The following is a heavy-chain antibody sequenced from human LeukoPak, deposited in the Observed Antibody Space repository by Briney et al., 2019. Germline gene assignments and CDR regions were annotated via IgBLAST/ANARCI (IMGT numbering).Heavy chain of an antibody. J-gene: IGHJ5*02. D-gene: IGHD2-2*01. CDR2: INHSGST. V-gene: IGHV4-34*01. CDR1: GGSFSGHY. Sequence: SETLSLTCAVYGGSFSGHYWSWIRQPPGKGLEWIGEINHSGSTNYNPSLKSRVTISVDTSKNQFSLKLSSVTAADTAVYYCARGRLGCSSTSCYSGLDWFDPWGQGTLVTVSS. CDR3: ARGRLGCSSTSCYSGLDWFDP.